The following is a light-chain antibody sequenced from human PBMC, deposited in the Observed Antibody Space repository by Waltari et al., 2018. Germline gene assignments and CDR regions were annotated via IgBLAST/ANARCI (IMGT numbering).Light chain of an antibody. CDR1: NSGTTI. J-gene: IGLJ3*02. Sequence: SYVLTQPPSPSVAPGKTARITCGGDNSGTTIVHWSPQKAGQAPVVVISYDNDRPTGIPERFSASNSGNMATLTISRVEAGDEADYYCQVWDNYSDHWVFGGGTKLTVL. V-gene: IGLV3-21*04. CDR2: YDN. CDR3: QVWDNYSDHWV.